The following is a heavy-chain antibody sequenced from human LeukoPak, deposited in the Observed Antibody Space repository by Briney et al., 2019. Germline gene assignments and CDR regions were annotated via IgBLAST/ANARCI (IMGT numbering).Heavy chain of an antibody. V-gene: IGHV3-23*01. CDR2: VSLNGDST. D-gene: IGHD6-19*01. Sequence: PGGSLRLSCAASGFTFSNCAMTWGRQAPGKGLEWVSAVSLNGDSTYYADSVKGRFTISRDNSKNTLYLQMNSLRAEDMALYYCAKDLIAVGDGYYFDYWGQGTLVTVSS. CDR1: GFTFSNCA. CDR3: AKDLIAVGDGYYFDY. J-gene: IGHJ4*02.